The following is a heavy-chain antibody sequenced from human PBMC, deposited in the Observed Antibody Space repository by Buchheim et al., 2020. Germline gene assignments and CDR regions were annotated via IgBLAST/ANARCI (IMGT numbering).Heavy chain of an antibody. J-gene: IGHJ4*02. CDR1: GFTFSSYG. D-gene: IGHD2-15*01. CDR3: ARDPGVYCSGGSCQEGNTFDY. Sequence: QVQLVESGGGVVQPGRSLRLSCAASGFTFSSYGMHWVRQAPGKGLEWVAVIWYDGSNKYYADSVKGRFTISSDNSKNTLYLQMNSLRAEDTAVYYCARDPGVYCSGGSCQEGNTFDYWGQGTL. V-gene: IGHV3-33*01. CDR2: IWYDGSNK.